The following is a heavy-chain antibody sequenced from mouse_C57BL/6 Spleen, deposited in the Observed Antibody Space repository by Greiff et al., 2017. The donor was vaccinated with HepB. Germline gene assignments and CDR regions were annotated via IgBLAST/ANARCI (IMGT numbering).Heavy chain of an antibody. D-gene: IGHD6-1*01. J-gene: IGHJ1*03. CDR1: GYTFTSYG. CDR2: IYPRSGNT. V-gene: IGHV1-81*01. CDR3: ARGKPRYFDV. Sequence: VQLQQSGAELARPGASVKLSCKASGYTFTSYGISWVKQSTGQGLEWIGEIYPRSGNTYYNEKFKGKATLTADKSSSTAYMELRSLTSEDSAVYFCARGKPRYFDVWGTGTTVTVSS.